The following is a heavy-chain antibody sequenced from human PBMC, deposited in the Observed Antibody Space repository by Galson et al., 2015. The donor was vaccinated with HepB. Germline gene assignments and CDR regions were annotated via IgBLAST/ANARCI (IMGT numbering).Heavy chain of an antibody. D-gene: IGHD2-15*01. CDR2: MNPNSGNT. Sequence: SVKVSCKASGYTFTPYDINWVRQANGQGLEWMGWMNPNSGNTGYAQKFQGRVTMTRNTSISTAYMELSSLRSEDTAIYYCARQSGVYHWFDPWGQGTLVTVSS. V-gene: IGHV1-8*01. CDR3: ARQSGVYHWFDP. J-gene: IGHJ5*02. CDR1: GYTFTPYD.